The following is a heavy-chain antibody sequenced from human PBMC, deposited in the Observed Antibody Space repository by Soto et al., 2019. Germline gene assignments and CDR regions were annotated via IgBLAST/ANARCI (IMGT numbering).Heavy chain of an antibody. J-gene: IGHJ6*02. CDR3: AIGEQLVGMDV. V-gene: IGHV4-59*01. Sequence: PSETLSLTCTVSGGSISSYYWSWIRQPPGKGLEWIGHIYYSGSTNYNPSLKSRVTISVDASKNQFSLKLSSVTAADTAVYYCAIGEQLVGMDVWGQGTTVTVSS. CDR1: GGSISSYY. CDR2: IYYSGST. D-gene: IGHD6-13*01.